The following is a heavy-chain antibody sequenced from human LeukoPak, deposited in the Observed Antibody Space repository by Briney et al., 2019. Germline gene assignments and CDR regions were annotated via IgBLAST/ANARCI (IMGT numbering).Heavy chain of an antibody. V-gene: IGHV3-21*01. Sequence: GGSLRLSCAASGFTFSSYSMNWVRQAPGKGLEWVSSISSSSSYIYYADSVKGRFTISRDNAKNSLYLQMNSLRAEDTAVYYCARVPPPARYSSGWYPDYWGQGTLVTVSS. J-gene: IGHJ4*02. D-gene: IGHD6-19*01. CDR2: ISSSSSYI. CDR3: ARVPPPARYSSGWYPDY. CDR1: GFTFSSYS.